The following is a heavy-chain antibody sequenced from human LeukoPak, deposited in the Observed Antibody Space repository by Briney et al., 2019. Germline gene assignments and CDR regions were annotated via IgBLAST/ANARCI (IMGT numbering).Heavy chain of an antibody. V-gene: IGHV6-1*01. J-gene: IGHJ3*02. CDR3: VRGGQGDGHSADEGFDI. D-gene: IGHD5-18*01. CDR2: TYYRSKWYN. CDR1: GDSVFSNSS. Sequence: SQTLSLTCAISGDSVFSNSSWNWIRQSPSRGLEWLGRTYYRSKWYNDYGVSVKSRININPDTSKNHFSLQLSSVTPEDTAVYYRVRGGQGDGHSADEGFDIWGQGTMVTVS.